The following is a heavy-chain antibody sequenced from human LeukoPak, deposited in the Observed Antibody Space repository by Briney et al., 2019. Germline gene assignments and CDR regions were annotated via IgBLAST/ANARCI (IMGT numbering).Heavy chain of an antibody. CDR1: GHTFTSYD. D-gene: IGHD2-15*01. CDR2: MNPNSGNT. V-gene: IGHV1-8*01. CDR3: ARDVAAAAGSYFDY. J-gene: IGHJ4*02. Sequence: ASVKVSCKASGHTFTSYDINWVRQATGQGLEWMGWMNPNSGNTGYAQKFQGRVTMTRNTSISTAYMELSSLRSEDTAVYYCARDVAAAAGSYFDYWGQGTLVTVSS.